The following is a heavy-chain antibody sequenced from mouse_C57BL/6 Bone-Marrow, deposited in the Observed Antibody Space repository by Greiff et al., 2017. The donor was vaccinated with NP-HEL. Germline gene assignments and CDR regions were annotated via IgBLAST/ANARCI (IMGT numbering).Heavy chain of an antibody. Sequence: EVMLVESGGDLVKPGGSLKLSCAASGFTFSSYGMSWVRQTPDKRLEWVATISSGGSYTYYPDSVKGRFTISRDNAKNTLYLQMSSLKSEDTAMYYCASLGRFAYWGQGTLVTVSA. V-gene: IGHV5-6*01. CDR1: GFTFSSYG. CDR3: ASLGRFAY. J-gene: IGHJ3*01. D-gene: IGHD4-1*01. CDR2: ISSGGSYT.